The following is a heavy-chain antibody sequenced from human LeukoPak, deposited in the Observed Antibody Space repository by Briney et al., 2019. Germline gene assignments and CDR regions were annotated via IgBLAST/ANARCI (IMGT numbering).Heavy chain of an antibody. V-gene: IGHV3-33*01. CDR2: VWYDGGKK. D-gene: IGHD1-14*01. CDR3: ARDRDTGYMDV. Sequence: GGSLRLSCAASGFTFSSYGMHWVRQAPGRGLEWVAVVWYDGGKKYSADSVKGRFTISRDNSKNTLYLQINSLRAEDTAVYYCARDRDTGYMDVWGKGTTVTVSS. J-gene: IGHJ6*03. CDR1: GFTFSSYG.